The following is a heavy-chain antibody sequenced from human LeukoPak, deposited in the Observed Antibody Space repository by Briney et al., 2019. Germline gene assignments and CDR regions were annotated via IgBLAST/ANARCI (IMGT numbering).Heavy chain of an antibody. V-gene: IGHV4-34*01. D-gene: IGHD3-10*01. J-gene: IGHJ6*03. CDR2: INHSGST. CDR1: GGSFSGYY. CDR3: ARFGGRRDYYGSGPMSYYYYYYMDV. Sequence: SETLSLTCAVYGGSFSGYYWSWIRQPPGKGLEWIGEINHSGSTNYNPSLKSRVTISVDTSKNQFSLKLSSVTAADTAVYYCARFGGRRDYYGSGPMSYYYYYYMDVWGKGTTVTVSS.